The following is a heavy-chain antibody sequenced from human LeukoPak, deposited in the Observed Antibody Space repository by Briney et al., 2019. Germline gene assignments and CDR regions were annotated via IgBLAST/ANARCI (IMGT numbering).Heavy chain of an antibody. V-gene: IGHV3-23*01. D-gene: IGHD5-24*01. CDR1: GFTFSSDA. CDR2: ISGSGGST. J-gene: IGHJ4*02. CDR3: ARVAKIVEMAFGY. Sequence: GGSLRLSCAASGFTFSSDAMSWVRQAPGKGLEWVSAISGSGGSTDYADSVKGRFTISRDNSKNTLYLQMNSLRAEDTAVYYCARVAKIVEMAFGYWGQGTLVTVSS.